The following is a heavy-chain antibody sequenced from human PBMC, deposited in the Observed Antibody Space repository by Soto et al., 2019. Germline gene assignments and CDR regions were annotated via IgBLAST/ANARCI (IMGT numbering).Heavy chain of an antibody. V-gene: IGHV4-30-4*01. CDR1: GGSVDRGDYY. Sequence: SETLSLTCTVSGGSVDRGDYYWTWIRQPPGKGLEWIAYVSSYRGATYYNPSLKSRVTISVDTSENQFSLKLSSVTAADTAVYYCARLSALEYIWFDPWGQGTLVTVSS. J-gene: IGHJ5*01. CDR2: VSSYRGAT. CDR3: ARLSALEYIWFDP.